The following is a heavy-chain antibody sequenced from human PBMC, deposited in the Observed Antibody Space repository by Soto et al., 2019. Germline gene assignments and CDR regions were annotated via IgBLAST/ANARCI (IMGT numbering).Heavy chain of an antibody. V-gene: IGHV4-28*01. CDR2: IYYSGTT. CDR3: ARREIQGPIDY. J-gene: IGHJ4*02. D-gene: IGHD1-26*01. Sequence: SETLSLTCAVSGYSISSSNWWGWIRQPPGKGLEWIGYIYYSGTTHYNPSLKSRVTMSVDTSKNQLSLKPTSVTAVDTAVYYCARREIQGPIDYWGQGTLVTVS. CDR1: GYSISSSNW.